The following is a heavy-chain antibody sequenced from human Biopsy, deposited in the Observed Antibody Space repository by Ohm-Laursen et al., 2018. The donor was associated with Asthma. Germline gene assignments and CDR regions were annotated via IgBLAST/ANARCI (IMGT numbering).Heavy chain of an antibody. V-gene: IGHV1-69*10. Sequence: SVKVSCKASGYTFIGCPIHWMRQAPGQGLEWMGGIMPPFGLTNYAQRFQDRLTISADKSTRTAYMELRRLRSEDSAVYYCARDHCSALWAGVSTDNCYFDYWGQGTLVTVSS. J-gene: IGHJ4*02. D-gene: IGHD5/OR15-5a*01. CDR3: ARDHCSALWAGVSTDNCYFDY. CDR1: GYTFIGCP. CDR2: IMPPFGLT.